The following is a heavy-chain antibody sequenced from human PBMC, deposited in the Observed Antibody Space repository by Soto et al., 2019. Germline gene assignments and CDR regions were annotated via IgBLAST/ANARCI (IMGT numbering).Heavy chain of an antibody. CDR3: AKDAVYNDGVWLMDH. Sequence: EVQLLESGGGLVQPGGSLRLSCTASGLPHSSFAMMWVRQAPGQGLECVSGIYGSGRGIEYADPVKGRFTISRDNSKNTVYLQMAELRADDTAVYYGAKDAVYNDGVWLMDHWGQGTQVTVSS. CDR2: IYGSGRGI. J-gene: IGHJ4*02. V-gene: IGHV3-23*05. CDR1: GLPHSSFA. D-gene: IGHD3-16*01.